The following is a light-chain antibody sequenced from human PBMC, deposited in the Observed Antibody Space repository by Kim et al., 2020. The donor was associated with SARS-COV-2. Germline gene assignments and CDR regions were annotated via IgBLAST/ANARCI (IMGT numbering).Light chain of an antibody. CDR3: QQRGSWPLT. CDR1: QSVSNY. CDR2: DAS. J-gene: IGKJ4*01. V-gene: IGKV3-11*01. Sequence: LFPGERATLSCRASQSVSNYLAWYQQNPGQAPRLLIYDASNRATGVPARFSGSGSGTDFTLTISTLEPEDFAVYYCQQRGSWPLTFGGGTKVDIK.